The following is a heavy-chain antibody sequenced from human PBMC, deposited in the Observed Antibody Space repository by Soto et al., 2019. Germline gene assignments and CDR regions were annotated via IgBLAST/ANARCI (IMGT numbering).Heavy chain of an antibody. Sequence: SETLSLTCTVSGGSISSGGYYWSWIRQHPGKGLEWIGYIYYSGSTNYNPSLKSRVTISVDTSKNQFSLRLSSVTAADTAVYYCARGPLDYGYNFYYRGQGPLVTVS. CDR3: ARGPLDYGYNFYY. J-gene: IGHJ4*02. CDR2: IYYSGST. D-gene: IGHD5-12*01. CDR1: GGSISSGGYY. V-gene: IGHV4-61*08.